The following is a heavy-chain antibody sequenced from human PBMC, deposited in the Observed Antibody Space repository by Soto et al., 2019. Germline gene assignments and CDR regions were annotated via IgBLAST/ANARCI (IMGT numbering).Heavy chain of an antibody. D-gene: IGHD1-1*01. V-gene: IGHV4-61*01. CDR1: GGSVSSGSYY. J-gene: IGHJ4*02. Sequence: SETLSLTCTVSGGSVSSGSYYWSWIRQPPGKGLEWIGYIYYSGSTNYNPSLKSRVTISVDTSKNQFSLKLSSVTAADTAVYYCESWKDVDFLYGCSLWGQGTLVTVSS. CDR3: ESWKDVDFLYGCSL. CDR2: IYYSGST.